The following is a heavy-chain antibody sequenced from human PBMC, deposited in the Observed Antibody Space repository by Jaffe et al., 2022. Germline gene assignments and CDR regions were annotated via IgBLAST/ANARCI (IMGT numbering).Heavy chain of an antibody. V-gene: IGHV1-8*01. D-gene: IGHD1-26*01. Sequence: QVQLVQSGAEVKKPGASVKVSCKASGYTFTSYDINWVRQATGQGLEWMGWMNPNSGNTGYAQKFQGRVTMTRNTSISTAYMELSSLRSEDTAVYYCARGRSTPWGYYYYYYMDVWGKGTTVTVSS. J-gene: IGHJ6*03. CDR1: GYTFTSYD. CDR2: MNPNSGNT. CDR3: ARGRSTPWGYYYYYYMDV.